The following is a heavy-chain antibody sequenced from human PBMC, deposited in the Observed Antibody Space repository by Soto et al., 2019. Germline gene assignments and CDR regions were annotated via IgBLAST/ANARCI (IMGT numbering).Heavy chain of an antibody. Sequence: SETLSLTCTVSGGSISSYYWSWIRQPPGKGLEWIGYISYSGSTNYNPSLKSRVTISVDTSTNQFSLKLSSVTASDTAVYYCAREAGSNYYYFYALDVWGQGTTVTSP. J-gene: IGHJ6*02. CDR1: GGSISSYY. CDR3: AREAGSNYYYFYALDV. CDR2: ISYSGST. V-gene: IGHV4-59*01. D-gene: IGHD4-4*01.